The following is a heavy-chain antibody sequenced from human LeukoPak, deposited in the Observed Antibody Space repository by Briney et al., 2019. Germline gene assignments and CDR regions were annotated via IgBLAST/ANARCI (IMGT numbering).Heavy chain of an antibody. Sequence: GGSLRLSCAASGFTFDDYAMHWVRQAPGKGLEWVSGSSWNSGSIGYADSVKGRFTISRDNAKNSRYLQMNSLRAEDTALYYCARARVRGVILGDFDYWGQGTLVTVSS. D-gene: IGHD3-10*01. J-gene: IGHJ4*02. CDR1: GFTFDDYA. CDR3: ARARVRGVILGDFDY. V-gene: IGHV3-9*01. CDR2: SSWNSGSI.